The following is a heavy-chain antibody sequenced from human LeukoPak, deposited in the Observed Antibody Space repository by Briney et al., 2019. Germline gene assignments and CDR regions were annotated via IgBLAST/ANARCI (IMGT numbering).Heavy chain of an antibody. Sequence: ASVKLSCKASGYTFTSYDINWVRQATGQGLEWMGWMNPNSGNTGYAQKFQGRVTITRNTSISTAYMELSSLRSEDTAVYYCAREDRGGWSGYYYYYYMDVWGKGTTVTVSS. J-gene: IGHJ6*03. CDR1: GYTFTSYD. CDR3: AREDRGGWSGYYYYYYMDV. CDR2: MNPNSGNT. D-gene: IGHD3-3*01. V-gene: IGHV1-8*03.